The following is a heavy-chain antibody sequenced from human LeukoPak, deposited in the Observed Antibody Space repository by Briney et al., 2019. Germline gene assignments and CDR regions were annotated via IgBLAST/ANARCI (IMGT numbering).Heavy chain of an antibody. D-gene: IGHD3-3*01. CDR2: INSSGIVI. V-gene: IGHV3-48*04. CDR3: ARVAQERIPIFGVIKTNYYYYMDV. J-gene: IGHJ6*03. CDR1: GFTFSTYS. Sequence: PGGSLRLSCEASGFTFSTYSMNWVRQAPGKGLEGGSYINSSGIVIYYADSVKGRFTISRDNAKNSLYLQMNSLRAEDTAVYYCARVAQERIPIFGVIKTNYYYYMDVWGKGTTVTVSS.